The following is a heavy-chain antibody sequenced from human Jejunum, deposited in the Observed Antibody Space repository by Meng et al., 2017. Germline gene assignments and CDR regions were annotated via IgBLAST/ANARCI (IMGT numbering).Heavy chain of an antibody. CDR2: IKPDGTTI. CDR1: GFTFRTYS. CDR3: ARDGAWVVWDY. D-gene: IGHD2-21*01. J-gene: IGHJ4*02. Sequence: VQLVESGGGLVQPGGSLRLSCAASGFTFRTYSMHWVRQAPGKGLVWVSQIKPDGTTIAYADSVKGRFTISRDNAKSTLYLEMNSLRAEDAAVYYCARDGAWVVWDYWGQGTLVTVSS. V-gene: IGHV3-74*01.